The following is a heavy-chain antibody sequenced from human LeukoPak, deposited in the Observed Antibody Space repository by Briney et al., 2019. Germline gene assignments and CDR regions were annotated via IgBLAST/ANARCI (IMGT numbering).Heavy chain of an antibody. J-gene: IGHJ4*02. D-gene: IGHD2-2*02. Sequence: GGSLRLSCAASGFTFSSYAMHWVRQAPGKGLEYVSAISSNGGSTYYANSVKGRFTISRDNSKNTLYLQMGSLRAEDMAVYYCARGGLDIVVVPAAIDFGYWGQGTLVTVSS. CDR3: ARGGLDIVVVPAAIDFGY. V-gene: IGHV3-64*01. CDR1: GFTFSSYA. CDR2: ISSNGGST.